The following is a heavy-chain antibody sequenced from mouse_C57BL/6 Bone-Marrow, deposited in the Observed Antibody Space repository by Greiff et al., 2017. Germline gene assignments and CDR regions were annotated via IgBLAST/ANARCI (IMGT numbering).Heavy chain of an antibody. CDR1: GFSLTSYG. J-gene: IGHJ1*03. CDR2: IWSGGST. D-gene: IGHD1-1*01. V-gene: IGHV2-2*01. CDR3: ARKGYGSSCWYFDD. Sequence: VQLQQSGPGLVQPSQSLSITCTVSGFSLTSYGVHWVRQSPGKGLEWLGVIWSGGSTDYNAAFISRLSISTDNSESQVFFKMNSLQADDTAIYYCARKGYGSSCWYFDDWGTGTTVTVSS.